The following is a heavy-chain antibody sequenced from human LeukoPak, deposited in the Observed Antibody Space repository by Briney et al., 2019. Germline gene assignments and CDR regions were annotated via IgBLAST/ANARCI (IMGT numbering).Heavy chain of an antibody. V-gene: IGHV4-59*08. Sequence: PSETLSLTCTVSGGSISSYYWSWIRQPPGKGLEWIGYIYYSGSTNYNPSLKSRVTISVDTSKNQFSLNLSSVNAADTAVYYCARQRGVTRAFDIWGQGTVVTVSS. J-gene: IGHJ3*02. CDR2: IYYSGST. CDR3: ARQRGVTRAFDI. CDR1: GGSISSYY. D-gene: IGHD3-10*01.